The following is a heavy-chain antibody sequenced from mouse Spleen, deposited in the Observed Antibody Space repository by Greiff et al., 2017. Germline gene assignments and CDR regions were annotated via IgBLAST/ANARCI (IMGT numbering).Heavy chain of an antibody. Sequence: VQLQQSGAELVRPGASVTLSCKASGYTFTDYEMHWVKQTPVHGLEWIGAIDPETGGTAYNQKFKGKAILTADKSSSTAYMELRSLTSEDSAVYYCTRGYGTIYAMDYWGQGTSVTVSP. CDR1: GYTFTDYE. CDR3: TRGYGTIYAMDY. D-gene: IGHD1-1*01. V-gene: IGHV1-15*01. J-gene: IGHJ4*01. CDR2: IDPETGGT.